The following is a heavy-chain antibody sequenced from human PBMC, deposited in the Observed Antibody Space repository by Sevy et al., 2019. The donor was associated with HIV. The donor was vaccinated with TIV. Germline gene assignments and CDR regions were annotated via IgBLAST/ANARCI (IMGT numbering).Heavy chain of an antibody. CDR1: GFIFSTYT. D-gene: IGHD2-15*01. CDR3: AKGDRTFYGLDV. J-gene: IGHJ6*02. CDR2: FSGSGGST. V-gene: IGHV3-23*01. Sequence: GGSLRLSCAASGFIFSTYTMTWVRQAPGKGLEWVSGFSGSGGSTYYADSLKGRFTIFRDNSKGTVHLQMNSLRAEDTAVYYCAKGDRTFYGLDVWGQGTTVTVSS.